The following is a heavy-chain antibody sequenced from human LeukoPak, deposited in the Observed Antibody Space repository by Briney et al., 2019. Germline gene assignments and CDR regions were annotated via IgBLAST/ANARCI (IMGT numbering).Heavy chain of an antibody. V-gene: IGHV4-34*01. Sequence: SETLSLTCAVYGGSFSGYYWGWICQPPGKGLEWIGTIYYSGSTYYNPSLKSRVTISVDTPKNQFSLKLSSVTAADTAVYYCARPTTVLYYGMDVWGQGTTVTVSS. J-gene: IGHJ6*02. D-gene: IGHD4-17*01. CDR1: GGSFSGYY. CDR2: IYYSGST. CDR3: ARPTTVLYYGMDV.